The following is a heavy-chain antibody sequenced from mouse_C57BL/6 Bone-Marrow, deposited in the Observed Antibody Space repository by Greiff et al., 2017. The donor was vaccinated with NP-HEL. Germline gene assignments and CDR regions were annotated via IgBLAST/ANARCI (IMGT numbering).Heavy chain of an antibody. J-gene: IGHJ1*03. Sequence: EVMLVESGGGLVQPGGSLKLSCAASGFTFSDYYMYWVRQTPEKRLEWVAYISNRGGRTYYPDTVKGRFTISRDNAKNTLYLQMSRLKSEDTAMYYCARLDDGYSYWYFDVWGTGTTVTVSS. CDR1: GFTFSDYY. V-gene: IGHV5-12*01. CDR2: ISNRGGRT. D-gene: IGHD2-3*01. CDR3: ARLDDGYSYWYFDV.